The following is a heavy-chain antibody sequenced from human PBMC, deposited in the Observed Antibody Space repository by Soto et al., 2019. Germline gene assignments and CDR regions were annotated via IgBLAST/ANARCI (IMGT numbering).Heavy chain of an antibody. D-gene: IGHD3-3*01. CDR1: GYSFTRYW. V-gene: IGHV5-10-1*01. CDR2: IDPSDSYT. CDR3: EIHWEAITLFGVVTINYYYYGMDV. J-gene: IGHJ6*02. Sequence: GESLKISCKGSGYSFTRYWISWVRQMPGKGLEWMGRIDPSDSYTNYSPSFQGHVTISADKSISTAYLQWSRLKASDTAMYYCEIHWEAITLFGVVTINYYYYGMDVWRQWTRVTVAS.